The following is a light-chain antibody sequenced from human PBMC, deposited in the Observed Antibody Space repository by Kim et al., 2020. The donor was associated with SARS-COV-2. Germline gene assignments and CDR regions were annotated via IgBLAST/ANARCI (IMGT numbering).Light chain of an antibody. Sequence: DIVMTQSPDSLAVSLGERATTNCKSSQSVLYSSNNKNYLAWYQQKPGQPPKLLIYWASTRESGVPDRFSGSGSGTDFTLTISSLQAEDVAVYYCQQYYSTPLTFGGGTKGGYQ. CDR1: QSVLYSSNNKNY. V-gene: IGKV4-1*01. J-gene: IGKJ4*01. CDR2: WAS. CDR3: QQYYSTPLT.